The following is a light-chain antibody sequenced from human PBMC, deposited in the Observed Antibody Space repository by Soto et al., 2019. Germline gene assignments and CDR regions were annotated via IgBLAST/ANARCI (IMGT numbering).Light chain of an antibody. J-gene: IGKJ5*01. Sequence: IQMTQSPASESASVGDTVTITCRASQGLKFLAWYQQKPGKAPRLLIYEATNLQSGVPPRFSGSGSGTDFTLTISSLQPEDFATYFCQQANSFPITFGQGTRLEIK. CDR2: EAT. CDR1: QGLKF. V-gene: IGKV1-12*01. CDR3: QQANSFPIT.